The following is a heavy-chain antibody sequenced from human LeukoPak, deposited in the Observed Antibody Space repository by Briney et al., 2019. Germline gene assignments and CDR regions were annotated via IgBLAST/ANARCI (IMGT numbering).Heavy chain of an antibody. CDR3: ARGKWNHYGMDV. CDR2: TYYGPKWYN. CDR1: GDSVSSNSAA. Sequence: SQTLSLTCAISGDSVSSNSAAWNWIGQSPSRGLEWLGRTYYGPKWYNDYGVSVKSRITIDADTSKNQFSLQLNSVTPEDTAVYYCARGKWNHYGMDVWGQGTTVTVSS. V-gene: IGHV6-1*01. J-gene: IGHJ6*02. D-gene: IGHD1-1*01.